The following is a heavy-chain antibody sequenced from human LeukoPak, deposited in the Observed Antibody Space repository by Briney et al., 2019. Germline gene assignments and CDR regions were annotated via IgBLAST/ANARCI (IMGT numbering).Heavy chain of an antibody. CDR1: GFTFSSYA. V-gene: IGHV3-30*04. CDR3: ARGGFTGTKPFDY. D-gene: IGHD1-1*01. CDR2: MSYDGSNK. J-gene: IGHJ4*02. Sequence: GRSLRLSCAASGFTFSSYAMHWVRQAPGKGLEWVAVMSYDGSNKYYADSVKGRFTISRDNSKNTLYLQMNSLRAEDTAVYYCARGGFTGTKPFDYWGQGTLVTVSS.